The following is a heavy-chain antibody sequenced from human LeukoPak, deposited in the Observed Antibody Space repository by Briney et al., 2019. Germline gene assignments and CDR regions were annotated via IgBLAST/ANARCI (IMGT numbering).Heavy chain of an antibody. D-gene: IGHD3-22*01. CDR3: AKGPYYDSSGYNDY. Sequence: GGSLRLSCAASGFSFSSYAMSWVRQAPGKGLEWVSAISGSGGSTYYADSVKGRFTISRDSSKNTLDLQMNSLRAEDAAVYYCAKGPYYDSSGYNDYWGQGTLVTVSS. CDR2: ISGSGGST. CDR1: GFSFSSYA. V-gene: IGHV3-23*01. J-gene: IGHJ4*02.